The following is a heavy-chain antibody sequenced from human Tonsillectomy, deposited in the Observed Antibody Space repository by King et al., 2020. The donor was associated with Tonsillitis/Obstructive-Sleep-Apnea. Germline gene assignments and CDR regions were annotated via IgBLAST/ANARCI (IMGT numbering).Heavy chain of an antibody. CDR2: ISGSGDIT. Sequence: VQLVESGGGLVQPGGSLRLSCAASGFTFSNYAMTWVRQAPGKGLEWVSAISGSGDITYYADSVKGRFTISRDNSKNTLYLQMNSLRAEDTAVYYCAKDLSGSSSSWYHFDYWGQGTLVTVSS. V-gene: IGHV3-23*04. CDR1: GFTFSNYA. J-gene: IGHJ4*02. D-gene: IGHD6-13*01. CDR3: AKDLSGSSSSWYHFDY.